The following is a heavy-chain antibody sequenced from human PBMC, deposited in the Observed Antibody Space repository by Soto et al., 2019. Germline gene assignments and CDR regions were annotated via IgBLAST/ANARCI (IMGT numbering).Heavy chain of an antibody. CDR2: ISAYNGNT. D-gene: IGHD6-19*01. Sequence: ASVKVSCKASGYTFTSYGIIWVRQAPGQGLEWMGWISAYNGNTNYAQKLQGRVTMTTDTSTSTAYMELRSLRSDDTAVYYCARAIAVAGPRYFDYWGQGTLVTVSS. J-gene: IGHJ4*02. V-gene: IGHV1-18*01. CDR1: GYTFTSYG. CDR3: ARAIAVAGPRYFDY.